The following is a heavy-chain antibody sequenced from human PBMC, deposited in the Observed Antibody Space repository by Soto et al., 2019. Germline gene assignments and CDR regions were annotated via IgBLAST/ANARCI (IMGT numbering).Heavy chain of an antibody. CDR1: GGTFSSYT. J-gene: IGHJ2*01. Sequence: ASVKVSCKASGGTFSSYTISWVRQAPGQGLEWMGRIIPILGIANYAQKFQGRVTITADKSTSTAYMLYLQLNNLRADDTAVYYCARDAAPGYFDLWGRGTLVTVSS. CDR3: ARDAAPGYFDL. V-gene: IGHV1-69*04. D-gene: IGHD6-25*01. CDR2: IIPILGIA.